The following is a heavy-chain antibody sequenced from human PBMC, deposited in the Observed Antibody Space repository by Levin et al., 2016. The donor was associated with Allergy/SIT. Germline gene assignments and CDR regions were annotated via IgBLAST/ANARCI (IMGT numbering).Heavy chain of an antibody. V-gene: IGHV3-48*01. D-gene: IGHD6-6*01. CDR3: ARDLLLYSSSFYYYYGMDV. CDR1: GFTFSSYS. Sequence: ESLKISCAASGFTFSSYSMNWVRQAPGKGLEWVSYISSSSSTIYYADSVKGRFTISRDNAKNSLYLQMNSLRAEDTAVYYCARDLLLYSSSFYYYYGMDVWGQGTTVTVSS. J-gene: IGHJ6*02. CDR2: ISSSSSTI.